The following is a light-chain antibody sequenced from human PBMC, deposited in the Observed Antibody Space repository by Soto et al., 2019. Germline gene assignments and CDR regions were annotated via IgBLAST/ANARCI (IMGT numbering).Light chain of an antibody. Sequence: QSALTQPASVSGSPGQSITISCTGTSSDVGGYNYVYWYQQHPGKAPNLMIYDVSNRPSGVSNRFSGSKSGNTASLTISGLQAEDEADYYCSSYTSSYVFGTGTKVTVL. CDR1: SSDVGGYNY. CDR2: DVS. J-gene: IGLJ1*01. V-gene: IGLV2-14*01. CDR3: SSYTSSYV.